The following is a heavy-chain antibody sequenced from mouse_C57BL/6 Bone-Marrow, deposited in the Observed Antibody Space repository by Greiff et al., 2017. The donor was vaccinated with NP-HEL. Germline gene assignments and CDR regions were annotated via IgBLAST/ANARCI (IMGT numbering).Heavy chain of an antibody. CDR2: ISNLAYSI. Sequence: EVHLVESGGGLVQPGGSLKLSCAASGFTFSDYGMAWVRQAPRKGPEWVAFISNLAYSIYYADTVTGRFTISRENAKNTLYLEMSSLRSEDTAMYYCARLLLWWRDYAMDYWGQGTSVTVSS. J-gene: IGHJ4*01. CDR1: GFTFSDYG. CDR3: ARLLLWWRDYAMDY. V-gene: IGHV5-15*01. D-gene: IGHD1-1*02.